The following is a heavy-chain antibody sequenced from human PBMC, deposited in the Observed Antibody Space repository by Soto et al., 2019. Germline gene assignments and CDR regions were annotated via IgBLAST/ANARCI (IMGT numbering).Heavy chain of an antibody. CDR1: GGSISSRDSY. CDR2: FHYSGST. CDR3: ARGFGRSHFDY. Sequence: SETLSLTCTVSGGSISSRDSYWGWIRQPPGKGLEWIGSFHYSGSTYYNPSLKSRVTISVDTSKNQLSLRVTSVTAADTAVYYCARGFGRSHFDYWGQGTLVTVS. V-gene: IGHV4-39*01. J-gene: IGHJ4*02. D-gene: IGHD3-16*01.